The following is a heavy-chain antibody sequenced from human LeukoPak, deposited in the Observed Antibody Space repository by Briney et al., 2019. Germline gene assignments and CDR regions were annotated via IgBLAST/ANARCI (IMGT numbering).Heavy chain of an antibody. CDR3: ARGTGYTDYPDY. J-gene: IGHJ4*02. Sequence: ASVKVSCKASGYTFTGYYMHWVRQAPGQGLEWMGWINPNSGGTNYAQKFQGRVTMTRGTSISTAYMELSSLRSDDTAVYYCARGTGYTDYPDYWGQGTLVTVSS. V-gene: IGHV1-2*02. CDR2: INPNSGGT. CDR1: GYTFTGYY. D-gene: IGHD5-24*01.